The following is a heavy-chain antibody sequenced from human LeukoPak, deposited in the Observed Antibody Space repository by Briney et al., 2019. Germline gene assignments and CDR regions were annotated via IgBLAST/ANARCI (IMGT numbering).Heavy chain of an antibody. CDR2: INPSGGST. Sequence: ASVKVSCKASGYTFTSYYMHWVRQAPGQGLEWMGIINPSGGSTSYAQKFQGRVTMTRDTSTSTVYMELSSLRSEETAVYYCARDRAGSPNYYYYGMDVWGQGTTVTVSS. D-gene: IGHD2-15*01. J-gene: IGHJ6*02. V-gene: IGHV1-46*01. CDR3: ARDRAGSPNYYYYGMDV. CDR1: GYTFTSYY.